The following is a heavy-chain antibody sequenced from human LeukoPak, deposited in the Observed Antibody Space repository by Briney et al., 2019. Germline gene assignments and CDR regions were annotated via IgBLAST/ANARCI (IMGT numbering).Heavy chain of an antibody. CDR3: AKDQRFGDLDDY. J-gene: IGHJ4*02. V-gene: IGHV3-23*01. CDR1: GFIFSNYA. D-gene: IGHD3-10*01. CDR2: ISGSAITT. Sequence: GSLRLSCTTSGFIFSNYAMSWARQAPGKGLEWVSSISGSAITTYYADSVKGRFAISRDNSKNTLYLQMTSLRAEDTAVYYCAKDQRFGDLDDYRGQGTLVTVSS.